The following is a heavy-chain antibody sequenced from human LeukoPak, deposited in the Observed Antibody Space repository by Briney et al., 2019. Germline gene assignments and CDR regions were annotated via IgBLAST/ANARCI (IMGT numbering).Heavy chain of an antibody. CDR2: ISSDGSNQ. V-gene: IGHV3-30*04. CDR3: ARVGTVTNFDY. D-gene: IGHD4-17*01. J-gene: IGHJ4*02. Sequence: PGGSLRLSCAGSGFTFSSYAMHWVRQAPGKGLEWVAVISSDGSNQYYADSVKGRFTISRDNSKNTLSLQMNSLRPEDTAVYYCARVGTVTNFDYWGQGTLVTVSS. CDR1: GFTFSSYA.